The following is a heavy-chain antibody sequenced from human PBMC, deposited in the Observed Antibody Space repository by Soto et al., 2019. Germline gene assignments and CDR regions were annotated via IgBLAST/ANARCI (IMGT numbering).Heavy chain of an antibody. J-gene: IGHJ6*03. V-gene: IGHV3-33*01. CDR2: IWYDGSNK. CDR1: GFTFSSYG. Sequence: QVQLVESGGGVVQPGRSLRLSCAASGFTFSSYGMHWVRQAPGKGLEWVAVIWYDGSNKYYADSVKGRFTISRDNSKNTLYLQMNSLRAEDTAVYYCARDGLVTVVTGHYYYMDVWGKGTTVTVSS. D-gene: IGHD2-15*01. CDR3: ARDGLVTVVTGHYYYMDV.